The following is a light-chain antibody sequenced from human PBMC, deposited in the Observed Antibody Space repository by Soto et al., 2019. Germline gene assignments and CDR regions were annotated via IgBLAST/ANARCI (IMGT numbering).Light chain of an antibody. CDR2: DVS. Sequence: QCVLTQSRSGSGSPGQSVTISCTGTSSDVGGYNYVSWYQQHPGKAPKLMIYDVSKRPSGVPDRFSGSKSGNTASLTISGLQAEDEADYYCCSYAGSYTFVVFGGGTKLTVL. J-gene: IGLJ2*01. CDR1: SSDVGGYNY. CDR3: CSYAGSYTFVV. V-gene: IGLV2-11*01.